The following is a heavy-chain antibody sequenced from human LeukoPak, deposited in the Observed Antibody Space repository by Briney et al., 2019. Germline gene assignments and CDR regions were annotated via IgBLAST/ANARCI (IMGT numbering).Heavy chain of an antibody. CDR3: AREAPYYDILTGYYSPKGYFDY. J-gene: IGHJ4*02. D-gene: IGHD3-9*01. CDR2: KWYDGSNK. V-gene: IGHV3-33*01. Sequence: GRSLRLSCAASGFTFSSYGMHWVRQAPGKGLEWVAVKWYDGSNKYYADSVRGRFTISRDNSKNTLYLQMNSLRADDTAVYYCAREAPYYDILTGYYSPKGYFDYWGQGTLVTVSS. CDR1: GFTFSSYG.